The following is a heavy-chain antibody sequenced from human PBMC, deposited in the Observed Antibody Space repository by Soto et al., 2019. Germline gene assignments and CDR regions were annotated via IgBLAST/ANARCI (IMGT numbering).Heavy chain of an antibody. D-gene: IGHD3-10*01. CDR1: GFTFSNAW. J-gene: IGHJ4*02. CDR3: TSELWFGEFTY. CDR2: IKSKTDGGTT. Sequence: GGSLRLSCAASGFTFSNAWMSWVRQAPGKGLEWVGRIKSKTDGGTTDYAAPVKGRFTISRDDSKNTLYLQMNSLKTEDTAVYYCTSELWFGEFTYWGQGTLVTVSS. V-gene: IGHV3-15*01.